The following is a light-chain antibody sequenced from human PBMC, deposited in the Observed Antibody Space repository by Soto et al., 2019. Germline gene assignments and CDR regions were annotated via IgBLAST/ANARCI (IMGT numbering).Light chain of an antibody. Sequence: EFVLTQSPGTLSLSPGERATLSCRASQSVSSNYLAWYQQKPGQAPRLLIFGASTRATGIPDRFSGSGSGTDFTLTISRLEPEDFAVYHCQHYGRSLTFGGGTKVDI. CDR1: QSVSSNY. CDR2: GAS. J-gene: IGKJ4*01. CDR3: QHYGRSLT. V-gene: IGKV3-20*01.